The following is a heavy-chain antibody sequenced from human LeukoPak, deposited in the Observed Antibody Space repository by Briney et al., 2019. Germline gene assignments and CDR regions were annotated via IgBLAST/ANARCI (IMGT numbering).Heavy chain of an antibody. J-gene: IGHJ4*02. CDR3: ARDYGLDY. CDR1: GFTFTNYA. Sequence: GGSLRLSCAASGFTFTNYAMNWVRQAPGKGLEWVSTISGSGSSTYIADSVKGRFAISGDNSKNTVLLQMNSLRAEDTAVYYCARDYGLDYWGQGTLVTVSS. CDR2: ISGSGSST. D-gene: IGHD4-17*01. V-gene: IGHV3-23*01.